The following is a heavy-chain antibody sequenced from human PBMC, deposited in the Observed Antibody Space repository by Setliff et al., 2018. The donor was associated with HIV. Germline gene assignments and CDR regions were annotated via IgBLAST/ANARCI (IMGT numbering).Heavy chain of an antibody. CDR1: GFSVSSSY. J-gene: IGHJ4*02. CDR3: ARPRLYSNALEY. V-gene: IGHV3-66*02. Sequence: ETLSLSCAASGFSVSSSYMSWVRQTPGEGLEWVSSIYSSGDTYHADSVKGRFTLSRDNSKNTVYLQMNSLRPEDTAVYYCARPRLYSNALEYWGQGTLVTVSS. CDR2: IYSSGDT. D-gene: IGHD6-13*01.